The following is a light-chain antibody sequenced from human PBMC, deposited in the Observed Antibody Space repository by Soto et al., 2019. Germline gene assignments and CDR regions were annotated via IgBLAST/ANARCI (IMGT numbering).Light chain of an antibody. V-gene: IGKV3-15*01. CDR1: QSVSSN. Sequence: EIVMTQSPATLSVSPGERATLSCMASQSVSSNLAWYQQKPGQAPRLLIYGASTRATGIPARFSGSGSGTEFNLTISSLQSEDFAVYYCQQYNNACTFGQGTKVEIK. J-gene: IGKJ1*01. CDR3: QQYNNACT. CDR2: GAS.